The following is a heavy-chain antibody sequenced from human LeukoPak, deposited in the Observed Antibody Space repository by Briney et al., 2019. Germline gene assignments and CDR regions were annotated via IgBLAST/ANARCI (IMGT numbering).Heavy chain of an antibody. V-gene: IGHV3-23*01. J-gene: IGHJ4*02. CDR3: AKNAAGFSSVVDPADY. D-gene: IGHD2-15*01. CDR1: GFTFSSYA. Sequence: GGSLRLSCAASGFTFSSYAMTWVRQAPGKGLEWVSGISGSDGATYYADSVNGRFTVSRDNSKNTLYLQMNSLRAEDTAVYYCAKNAAGFSSVVDPADYWGQGTLVTVSS. CDR2: ISGSDGAT.